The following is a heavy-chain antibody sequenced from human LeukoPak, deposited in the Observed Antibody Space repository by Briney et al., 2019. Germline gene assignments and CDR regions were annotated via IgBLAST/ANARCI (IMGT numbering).Heavy chain of an antibody. D-gene: IGHD3-22*01. CDR1: GFTFSSYA. CDR2: ISGSGGST. V-gene: IGHV3-23*01. Sequence: PGGSLRLSCAASGFTFSSYAMSWVRQAPGKGLEWVSAISGSGGSTYYADSVKGRFTISRDNSKNTLYLQMNSLRAEDTAVYYCATDGRDYYDSSGYWDYRGQGTLVTVSS. J-gene: IGHJ4*02. CDR3: ATDGRDYYDSSGYWDY.